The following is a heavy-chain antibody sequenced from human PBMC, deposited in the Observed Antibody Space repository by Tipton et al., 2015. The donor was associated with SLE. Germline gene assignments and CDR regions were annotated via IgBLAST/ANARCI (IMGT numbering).Heavy chain of an antibody. D-gene: IGHD6-19*01. J-gene: IGHJ4*02. CDR3: AEDNKQWLTTIDY. Sequence: TCTVSGGSISSSNYYWGWIRQPPGKGLEWIGSIYYSGTTYYNPSLKSRVTVSVDTSKNQFSLNLSSVTAADTAVYYCAEDNKQWLTTIDYWGQGTLVTVSS. V-gene: IGHV4-39*07. CDR2: IYYSGTT. CDR1: GGSISSSNYY.